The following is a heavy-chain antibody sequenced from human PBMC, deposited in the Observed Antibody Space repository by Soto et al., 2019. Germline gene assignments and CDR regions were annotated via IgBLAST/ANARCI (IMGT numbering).Heavy chain of an antibody. D-gene: IGHD3-9*01. V-gene: IGHV3-15*01. J-gene: IGHJ6*02. CDR2: IKTRIDSATT. CDR1: GASFTNAW. Sequence: EVQLVESGGGLVKPGESLRLSCEASGASFTNAWMNWVRQAPGKGLEWVGRIKTRIDSATTDYAAPVKGRFTISRDDSKNLLYQKMVSQKAEDTAVYYCAKVPILTDSFHYYPMDLGGQGTTATVPS. CDR3: AKVPILTDSFHYYPMDL.